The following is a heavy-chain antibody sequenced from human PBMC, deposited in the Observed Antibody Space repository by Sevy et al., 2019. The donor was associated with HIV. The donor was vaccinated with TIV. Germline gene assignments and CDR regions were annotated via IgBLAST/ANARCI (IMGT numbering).Heavy chain of an antibody. CDR2: ISSSSSYI. V-gene: IGHV3-21*01. Sequence: GGSLRLSCAASGFTLSSYSMNWVRQAPGKGLEWVSSISSSSSYIYYAYSVKGRFTISRDNAKNSLYLQMNSLRAEDTAVYYCARDLGGYGSGSYYDHDAFDIWGQGSMVTVSS. J-gene: IGHJ3*02. CDR3: ARDLGGYGSGSYYDHDAFDI. CDR1: GFTLSSYS. D-gene: IGHD3-10*01.